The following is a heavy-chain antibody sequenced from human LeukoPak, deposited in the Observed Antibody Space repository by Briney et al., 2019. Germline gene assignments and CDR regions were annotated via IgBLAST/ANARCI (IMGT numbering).Heavy chain of an antibody. CDR1: GFTFSNYY. J-gene: IGHJ6*02. CDR3: ARGDYDKYGMDV. CDR2: ISSSAITM. Sequence: PGGSLRLSCAASGFTFSNYYMSWIRQAPGKGLEWVSYISSSAITMYYADSVKDRFIISRDNAKNSLFLQMNSLGAEDTAVYYCARGDYDKYGMDVWGQGTTVTVSS. V-gene: IGHV3-11*01.